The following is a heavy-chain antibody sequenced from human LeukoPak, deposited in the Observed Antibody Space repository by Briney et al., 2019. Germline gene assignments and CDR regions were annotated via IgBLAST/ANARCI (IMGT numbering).Heavy chain of an antibody. CDR2: ISYSGST. D-gene: IGHD2-2*01. Sequence: PSETLSLTCTVSGGSISSYYWSWIRQPPGKGLEWIGYISYSGSTNYNPSLKRRATISVDTSKNQFSLQLSSVTAADTAVYYCARHGRKFCSSTSCSHYFDYWGQGTLVAVSS. CDR3: ARHGRKFCSSTSCSHYFDY. V-gene: IGHV4-59*08. CDR1: GGSISSYY. J-gene: IGHJ4*02.